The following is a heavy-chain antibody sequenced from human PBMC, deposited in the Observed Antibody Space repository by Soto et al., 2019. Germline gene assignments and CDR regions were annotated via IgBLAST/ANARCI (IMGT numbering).Heavy chain of an antibody. Sequence: QEQLVESGGGVVQPGRSLRLSCAASGFTFSNYDMHWVRQAPGKGLEWVAVISCAGSNEYYADSVKGRFTISRDNSKNTLYLQMNSLRAEDTAVYYCAKVMVGYGGNSAAFDIWGQGTMVTVSS. CDR1: GFTFSNYD. D-gene: IGHD4-17*01. J-gene: IGHJ3*02. V-gene: IGHV3-30*18. CDR2: ISCAGSNE. CDR3: AKVMVGYGGNSAAFDI.